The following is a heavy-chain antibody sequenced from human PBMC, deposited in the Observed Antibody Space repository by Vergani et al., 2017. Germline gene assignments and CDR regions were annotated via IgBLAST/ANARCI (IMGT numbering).Heavy chain of an antibody. D-gene: IGHD6-19*01. CDR2: IYYSGST. J-gene: IGHJ4*02. CDR3: ARESSSGCFDY. CDR1: GGSINSYY. V-gene: IGHV4-59*01. Sequence: QVQLQESGPGLVKPSETLSLTCTVSGGSINSYYWSWIRQPPGKGLEWIGYIYYSGSTNYNPSLKSRVTISVDTSKNQFSLKLSSVTAADTAVYYCARESSSGCFDYWGQGTLVTVSS.